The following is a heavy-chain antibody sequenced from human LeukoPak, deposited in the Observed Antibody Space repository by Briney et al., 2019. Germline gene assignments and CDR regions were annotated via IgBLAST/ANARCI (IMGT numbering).Heavy chain of an antibody. D-gene: IGHD1-26*01. V-gene: IGHV3-30*03. CDR3: ARDQGYSGSRNWGFDI. CDR1: GFTFSSYG. CDR2: ISYDGSNK. Sequence: PGRSLRLSCAASGFTFSSYGMHWVRQAPGKGLEWVAVISYDGSNKYYADSVKGRFTISRDNSKNTLYLQMNSLRAEDTAVYYCARDQGYSGSRNWGFDIWGQGTMVTVSS. J-gene: IGHJ3*02.